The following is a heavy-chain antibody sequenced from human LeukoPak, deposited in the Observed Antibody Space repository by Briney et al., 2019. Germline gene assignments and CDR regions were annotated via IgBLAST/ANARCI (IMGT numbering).Heavy chain of an antibody. CDR1: GFTFDDYA. J-gene: IGHJ6*02. D-gene: IGHD3-10*01. Sequence: GRSLRLSCAASGFTFDDYAMHWVRQAPGKGLEWVSGISWNSGSIGYADSVKGRFTISRDNAKNSLYLQMNSLRAEDTALYYCAKDLAYPRWFGETPFYYGMDVWGQGTTVTVSS. CDR2: ISWNSGSI. V-gene: IGHV3-9*01. CDR3: AKDLAYPRWFGETPFYYGMDV.